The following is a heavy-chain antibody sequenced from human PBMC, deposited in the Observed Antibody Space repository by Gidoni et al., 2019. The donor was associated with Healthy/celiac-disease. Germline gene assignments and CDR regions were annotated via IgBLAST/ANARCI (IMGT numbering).Heavy chain of an antibody. CDR3: AKDTAAGTSWFDL. CDR1: GFTFSSYG. D-gene: IGHD6-13*01. Sequence: QVQLVESGGGVVQPGRSLRLSWAAPGFTFSSYGMRWVRTAPGKGLEWVAVIAYDGSNKDSANSVKGRFTNYRDNSKNTLYLNMSSLRAEESAVYYCAKDTAAGTSWFDLWGQGTLVTVSS. CDR2: IAYDGSNK. V-gene: IGHV3-30*18. J-gene: IGHJ5*02.